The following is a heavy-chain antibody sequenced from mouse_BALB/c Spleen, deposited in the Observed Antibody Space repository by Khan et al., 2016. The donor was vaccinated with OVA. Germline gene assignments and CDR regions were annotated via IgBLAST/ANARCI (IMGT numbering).Heavy chain of an antibody. V-gene: IGHV1-77*01. J-gene: IGHJ3*01. CDR3: ARGGWDVFAY. CDR1: GYIFTDYV. CDR2: IYPGSDGT. D-gene: IGHD4-1*01. Sequence: QVQLKQSGPELVKPGASVKMSCKATGYIFTDYVMNWVKQRTGQGLEWIGQIYPGSDGTYYNEKFKDKATLTADRSSSTAYMQLNSLTSEDSAAYFCARGGWDVFAYWGQGTLVTVSA.